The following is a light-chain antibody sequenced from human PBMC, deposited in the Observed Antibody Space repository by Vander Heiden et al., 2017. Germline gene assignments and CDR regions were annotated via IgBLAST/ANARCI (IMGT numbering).Light chain of an antibody. CDR1: SSNIGSNY. CDR3: AASDDSLSVLG. V-gene: IGLV1-47*02. J-gene: IGLJ1*01. CDR2: SNN. Sequence: QSVLTQPPSASGTPGQRVTISCSGSSSNIGSNYVYWYQQFPATAPKVLTFSNNQRPSGVPDRVSGYKSGTSASLETSGLRSEEEADDYCAASDDSLSVLGFGTGTKLTVL.